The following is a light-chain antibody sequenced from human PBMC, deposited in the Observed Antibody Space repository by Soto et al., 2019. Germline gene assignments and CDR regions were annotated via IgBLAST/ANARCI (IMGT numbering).Light chain of an antibody. J-gene: IGKJ2*01. V-gene: IGKV3-11*01. CDR3: QQRTRWPYT. CDR2: EAS. Sequence: EIVLTQSPVTLSVSPGETATLSCRATQSVSNSLAWYQEHPGQAPRVVIYEASKRAAGIPARFSAGGSGTDFTLTITNLEPEDSAVYYCQQRTRWPYTFGQGTKLEIQ. CDR1: QSVSNS.